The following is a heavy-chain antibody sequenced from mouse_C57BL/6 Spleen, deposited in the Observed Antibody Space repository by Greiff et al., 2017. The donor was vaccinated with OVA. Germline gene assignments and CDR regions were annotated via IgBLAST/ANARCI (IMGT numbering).Heavy chain of an antibody. CDR2: IYPGSGNT. V-gene: IGHV1-84*01. J-gene: IGHJ3*01. CDR1: GYTFTDYY. CDR3: ARGWLLQGFAY. Sequence: VHLVESGPELVKPGASVKISCKASGYTFTDYYINWVKQRPGQGLEWIGWIYPGSGNTKYNEKFKGKATLTVDTSSSTAYMQLSSLTSEDSAVYFCARGWLLQGFAYWGQGTLVTVSA. D-gene: IGHD2-3*01.